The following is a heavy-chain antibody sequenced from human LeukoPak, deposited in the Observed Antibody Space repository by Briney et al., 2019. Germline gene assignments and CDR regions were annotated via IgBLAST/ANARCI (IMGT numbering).Heavy chain of an antibody. CDR3: ARVKSNGVIVLDYFDY. CDR2: IYYSGST. Sequence: SETLSLTCTVSGGSISSYYWSWIRQPPGKGLEWIGYIYYSGSTNYNPSLKSRVTISVDTSKNQFSLKLSSVTAADTAVYYCARVKSNGVIVLDYFDYWGQGTLVTVSS. D-gene: IGHD3-16*02. CDR1: GGSISSYY. J-gene: IGHJ4*02. V-gene: IGHV4-59*12.